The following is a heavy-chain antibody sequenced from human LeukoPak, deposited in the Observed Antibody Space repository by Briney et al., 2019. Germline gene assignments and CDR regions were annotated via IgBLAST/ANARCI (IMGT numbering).Heavy chain of an antibody. CDR1: GFTFSSYW. CDR3: ARYSQKVSTIGSRDSRFDC. Sequence: SLTLSCAASGFTFSSYWMSWVRQAPGKGLEWVANKMEDGCEKYYGDSVKGQFHVSRDNAENLLYLQMNSLRAEDTAVYYCARYSQKVSTIGSRDSRFDCWGQGTLVTVSS. CDR2: KMEDGCEK. V-gene: IGHV3-7*01. D-gene: IGHD3-10*01. J-gene: IGHJ4*02.